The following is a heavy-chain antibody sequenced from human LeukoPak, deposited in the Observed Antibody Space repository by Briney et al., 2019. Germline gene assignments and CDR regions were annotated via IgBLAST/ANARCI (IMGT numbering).Heavy chain of an antibody. V-gene: IGHV3-30*18. J-gene: IGHJ6*02. CDR2: ISYDGSNK. CDR1: GFTFSSYG. Sequence: PGGSLRLSCAASGFTFSSYGMHWVRQAPGKGLEGVAVISYDGSNKYYADSVKGRFTISRDNSKNTLYLQMNSLRAEDTAVYYCAKAASESSSWYGYYYYGMDVWGQGTTVTVSS. D-gene: IGHD6-13*01. CDR3: AKAASESSSWYGYYYYGMDV.